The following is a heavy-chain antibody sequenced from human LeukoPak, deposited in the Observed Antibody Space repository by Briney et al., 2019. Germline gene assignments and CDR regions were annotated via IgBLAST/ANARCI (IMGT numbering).Heavy chain of an antibody. CDR1: GFTCSSYW. Sequence: GGSLRLSCAASGFTCSSYWMSWVRQAPGKGLEWVANIKQDGSEKYYVDSVKGRFTISRDNAKTSLYLQMNSLRAEDTAVYYCARVRGYDILTGYYSPYFDYWGQGTLVTVSS. J-gene: IGHJ4*02. CDR2: IKQDGSEK. CDR3: ARVRGYDILTGYYSPYFDY. V-gene: IGHV3-7*01. D-gene: IGHD3-9*01.